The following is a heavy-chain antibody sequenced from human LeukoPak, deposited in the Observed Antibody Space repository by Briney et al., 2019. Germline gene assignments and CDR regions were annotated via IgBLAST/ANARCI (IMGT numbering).Heavy chain of an antibody. CDR3: ARAPLSGYSSSWLVSY. CDR1: GFTFSHYG. V-gene: IGHV3-30*03. CDR2: ISYDGSNK. Sequence: GGSLRLSCAASGFTFSHYGVHWVRQAPGKGLEWVAVISYDGSNKYYADSVKGRFTISRDNAKNTLFLQMNSLRAEDTALYYCARAPLSGYSSSWLVSYWGQGTLVTVSS. J-gene: IGHJ4*02. D-gene: IGHD6-13*01.